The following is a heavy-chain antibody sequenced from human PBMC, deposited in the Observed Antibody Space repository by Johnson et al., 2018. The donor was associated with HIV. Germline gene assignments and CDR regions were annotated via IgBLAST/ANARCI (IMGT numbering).Heavy chain of an antibody. D-gene: IGHD3-9*01. CDR2: ISYDGSNK. CDR3: ARGGYYDSLTGYYALAAFDI. Sequence: QVQLVESGGGLVKPGGSLRLSCAVSGFTFSDHYMSWIRQAPGKGLEWVAVISYDGSNKYYADSVKGRFTISRDNSKNTLYLQMNSLRAEDTAVYYCARGGYYDSLTGYYALAAFDIWGQGTMVTVSS. V-gene: IGHV3-30-3*01. J-gene: IGHJ3*02. CDR1: GFTFSDHY.